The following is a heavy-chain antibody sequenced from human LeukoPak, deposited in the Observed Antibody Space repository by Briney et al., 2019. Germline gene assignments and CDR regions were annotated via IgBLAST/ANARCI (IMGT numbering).Heavy chain of an antibody. D-gene: IGHD3-10*01. CDR1: GFSLTTTGMC. J-gene: IGHJ4*02. CDR3: ARLGQVMVRGYYFDY. Sequence: SGPTLVNPTQTLTLTCSFSGFSLTTTGMCVTWIRQPPGKALEWLGRIDWEDDKYYSTSLKTRLTISKDTSKNQVVLTLTNVDPVDTGTYYCARLGQVMVRGYYFDYWGQGILVTVSS. CDR2: IDWEDDK. V-gene: IGHV2-70*12.